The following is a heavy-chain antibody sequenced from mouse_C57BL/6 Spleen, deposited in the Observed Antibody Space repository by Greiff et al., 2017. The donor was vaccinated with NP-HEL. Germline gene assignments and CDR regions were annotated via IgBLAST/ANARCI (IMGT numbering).Heavy chain of an antibody. V-gene: IGHV5-4*01. Sequence: EVQGVESGGGLVKPGGSLKLSCAASGFTFSSYAMSWVRQTPEKRLEWVATISDGGSYTYYPDNVKGRFTISRDNAKNNLYLQMSHLKSEDTAMYYCARGGSYDGYYAAYWGQGTLVTVSA. D-gene: IGHD2-3*01. CDR3: ARGGSYDGYYAAY. CDR1: GFTFSSYA. J-gene: IGHJ3*01. CDR2: ISDGGSYT.